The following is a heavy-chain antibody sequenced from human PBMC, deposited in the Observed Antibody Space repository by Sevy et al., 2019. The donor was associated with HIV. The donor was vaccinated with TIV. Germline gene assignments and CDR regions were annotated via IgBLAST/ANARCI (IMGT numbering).Heavy chain of an antibody. V-gene: IGHV3-23*01. CDR3: AKPGGGYGSRRWEPNAFDI. D-gene: IGHD1-26*01. CDR2: ISGSGGST. Sequence: GGSLRLSCAASGFTFSSYAMSWVRQAPGKGLEWVSAISGSGGSTYYADSVKGRFTISRDNSKNTRYLQMNSLRAEDTAVYYCAKPGGGYGSRRWEPNAFDIWGQGTMVTVSS. J-gene: IGHJ3*02. CDR1: GFTFSSYA.